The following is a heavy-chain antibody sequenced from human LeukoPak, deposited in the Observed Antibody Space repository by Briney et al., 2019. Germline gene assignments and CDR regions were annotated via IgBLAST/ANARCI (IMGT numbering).Heavy chain of an antibody. CDR3: ARYCSSTSCYRKKGWYYYGMDV. J-gene: IGHJ6*02. Sequence: GGSLRLSCAASGFTFSSYAMGWVRQAPGKGLEWVSAISGSGGSTYYADSVKGRFTISRDNSKNTLYLQMNSLRAEDTAVYYCARYCSSTSCYRKKGWYYYGMDVWGQGTTVTVSS. D-gene: IGHD2-2*01. CDR2: ISGSGGST. V-gene: IGHV3-23*01. CDR1: GFTFSSYA.